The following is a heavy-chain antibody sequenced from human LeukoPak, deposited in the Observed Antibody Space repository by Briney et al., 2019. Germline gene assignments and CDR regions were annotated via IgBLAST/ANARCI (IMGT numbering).Heavy chain of an antibody. Sequence: PGGSLRLSCAASGFTFSNAWMSWVRQAPGKGLEWVGRIKSKTDGGTTDYAAPVKGRFTISRDDSKNTLYLQMNSLKTEDTAVYYCTTRPPKSYYYDSRAYHDAFDIWGQGTMVTVSS. CDR3: TTRPPKSYYYDSRAYHDAFDI. CDR2: IKSKTDGGTT. CDR1: GFTFSNAW. V-gene: IGHV3-15*01. D-gene: IGHD3-22*01. J-gene: IGHJ3*02.